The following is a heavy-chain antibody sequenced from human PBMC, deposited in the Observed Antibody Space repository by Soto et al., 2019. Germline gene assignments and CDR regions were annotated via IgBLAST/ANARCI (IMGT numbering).Heavy chain of an antibody. J-gene: IGHJ6*02. CDR1: GGSIRSYY. Sequence: SETLSLTCSFSGGSIRSYYWTWVRQPPGKGLECIGYIYYNGNTKYNPSLKSRVTISVDTPKNQFSLKVGSVNAADTAVYYCARLYYVSGRPLMDVWGQGTTVTVSS. CDR2: IYYNGNT. D-gene: IGHD3-10*01. V-gene: IGHV4-59*01. CDR3: ARLYYVSGRPLMDV.